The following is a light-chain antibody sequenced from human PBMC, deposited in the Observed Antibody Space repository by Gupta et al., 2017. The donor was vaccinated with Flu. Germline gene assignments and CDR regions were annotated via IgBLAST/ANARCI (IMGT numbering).Light chain of an antibody. J-gene: IGKJ4*01. Sequence: GDRIFITCRARQDISRSLAWYQQRPGGVPKLLIYAASTLQTAVPSRFSGSGSGTDFTLTISSLQPEDYGTYYCQTFKTYPVTFGGGTKVEIK. CDR2: AAS. V-gene: IGKV1-9*01. CDR3: QTFKTYPVT. CDR1: QDISRS.